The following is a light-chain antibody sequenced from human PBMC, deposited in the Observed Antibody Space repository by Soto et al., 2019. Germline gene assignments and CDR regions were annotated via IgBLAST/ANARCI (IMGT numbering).Light chain of an antibody. Sequence: QSVLTQPPSASGTPGQRVTISCSGSSSNIGINTVNWYQQLPGTAPKLLIYSFYQRPSGVPDRFPGSKSGTSASLAISGLQSEDEADYHCSSWDDSLNAVVFGGGTKLTVL. CDR2: SFY. V-gene: IGLV1-44*01. CDR1: SSNIGINT. CDR3: SSWDDSLNAVV. J-gene: IGLJ2*01.